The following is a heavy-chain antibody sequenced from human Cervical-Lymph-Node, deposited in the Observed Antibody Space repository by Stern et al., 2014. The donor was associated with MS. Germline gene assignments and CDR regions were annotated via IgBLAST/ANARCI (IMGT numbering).Heavy chain of an antibody. J-gene: IGHJ4*02. CDR3: ARVGRGYISGYSFDY. V-gene: IGHV3-53*01. D-gene: IGHD5-18*01. CDR1: GFTVSSSY. Sequence: EVQLVESGGGLIQPGGSLRLSCAASGFTVSSSYMSWVRQAPGKGLEWVSVIHNGGATFFADSVKGRFTISRDNSKNTLYFQMSSLRVEDTAVYYCARVGRGYISGYSFDYWAQGTLVTVSS. CDR2: IHNGGAT.